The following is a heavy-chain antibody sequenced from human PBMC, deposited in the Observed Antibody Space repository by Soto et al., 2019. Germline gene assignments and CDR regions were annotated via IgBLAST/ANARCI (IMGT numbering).Heavy chain of an antibody. V-gene: IGHV3-49*04. CDR3: TGVRLDYLDY. Sequence: PGGSLRLSCTASGFTFGDYAMSWVRQAPGKGLEWVGFIRSKAYGGTTEYAASVKGRFTISRDDSKSIAYLQMNSLKTEDTAVYYCTGVRLDYLDYWGQRTLVSVSS. CDR1: GFTFGDYA. CDR2: IRSKAYGGTT. J-gene: IGHJ4*02.